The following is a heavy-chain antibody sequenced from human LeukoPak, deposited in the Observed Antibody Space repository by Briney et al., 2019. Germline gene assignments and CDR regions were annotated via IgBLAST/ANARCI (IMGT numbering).Heavy chain of an antibody. Sequence: SETLSLTCTVSGGSISSYYWGWIRQPPGKGLEWIGSMYYSGSTYYNPSLKSRVTISVDTSKNQFSLKLSSVTAADTAVYYCARESMIVVVGDYWGQGTLVTVSS. D-gene: IGHD3-22*01. CDR1: GGSISSYY. CDR2: MYYSGST. J-gene: IGHJ4*02. V-gene: IGHV4-39*07. CDR3: ARESMIVVVGDY.